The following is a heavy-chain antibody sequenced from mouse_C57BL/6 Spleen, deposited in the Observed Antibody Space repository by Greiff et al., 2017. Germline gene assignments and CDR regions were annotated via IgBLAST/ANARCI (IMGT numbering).Heavy chain of an antibody. CDR3: ARRGGFAFAC. J-gene: IGHJ3*01. CDR2: INPDNGGT. Sequence: VQLQQSGPELVKPGASVKMSCKASGYTFTDYNMHWVKQSHGKSLEWIGYINPDNGGTSYNQKFKGKATVTVNKSASTAYMELRSLTSEDSAVYYCARRGGFAFACWGQATLVTVSA. V-gene: IGHV1-22*01. CDR1: GYTFTDYN.